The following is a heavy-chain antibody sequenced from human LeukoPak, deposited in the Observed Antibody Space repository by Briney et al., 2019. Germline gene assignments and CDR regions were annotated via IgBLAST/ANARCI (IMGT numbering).Heavy chain of an antibody. V-gene: IGHV4-4*07. CDR3: ATYYDILTPVGY. Sequence: SETLSLTCTVSGGSISSFYWSWIRQPAGKGLEWIGRIYTSGNTNYNPSLKSRVSMSVDTSKNQFSLKLTSVTAADTAVYYCATYYDILTPVGYWGQGTLVTVSS. CDR2: IYTSGNT. CDR1: GGSISSFY. J-gene: IGHJ4*02. D-gene: IGHD3-9*01.